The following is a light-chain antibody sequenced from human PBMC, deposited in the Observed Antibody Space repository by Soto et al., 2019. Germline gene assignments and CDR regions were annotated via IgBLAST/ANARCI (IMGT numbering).Light chain of an antibody. CDR3: GTWVRSLSVVV. CDR2: DDN. V-gene: IGLV1-51*01. Sequence: QSVLTQPPSVSAAPGQKVSISCSGSSSNIGSNYVSWYQHLPGTAPRLLIYDDNQRPSAIPDRFSGSKSGTSASLGITGLQTGDEADYYCGTWVRSLSVVVFGGGTKLTVL. CDR1: SSNIGSNY. J-gene: IGLJ2*01.